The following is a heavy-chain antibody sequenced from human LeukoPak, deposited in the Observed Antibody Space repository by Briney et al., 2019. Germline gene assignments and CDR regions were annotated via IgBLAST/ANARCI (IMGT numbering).Heavy chain of an antibody. CDR2: IYYSGST. Sequence: SETLSLTCTVSGGSISSSSYYWGWIRQPPGKGLEWIGSIYYSGSTYYNPSLKSRVTISVDTSKNQFSLKLSSVTAADTAVYYCARDLTTVTGGSDYWGQGTLVTASS. CDR3: ARDLTTVTGGSDY. J-gene: IGHJ4*02. V-gene: IGHV4-39*07. D-gene: IGHD4-17*01. CDR1: GGSISSSSYY.